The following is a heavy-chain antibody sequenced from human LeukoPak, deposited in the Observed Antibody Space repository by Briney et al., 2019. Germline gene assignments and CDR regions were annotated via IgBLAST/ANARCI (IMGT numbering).Heavy chain of an antibody. J-gene: IGHJ3*02. CDR3: ARSYYYYGSGSYPKWAAFDI. V-gene: IGHV1-46*01. CDR1: GYTFTSYY. CDR2: INPSGGST. Sequence: EASVKVSCKASGYTFTSYYMHWVRQAPGQGLEWMGIINPSGGSTSYAQKFQGRVTMTRDMSTSTVYMELSSLRSEDTAVYYCARSYYYYGSGSYPKWAAFDIWGQGTMVTVSS. D-gene: IGHD3-10*01.